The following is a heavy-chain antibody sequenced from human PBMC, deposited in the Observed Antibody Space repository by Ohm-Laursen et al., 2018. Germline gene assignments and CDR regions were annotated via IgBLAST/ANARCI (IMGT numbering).Heavy chain of an antibody. CDR1: GFTFSSYG. CDR2: ISYDGSNK. V-gene: IGHV3-30*18. Sequence: SLRLSCTASGFTFSSYGMHWVRQAPGKGLEWVAVISYDGSNKYYADSVKGRFTISRDNSKNTLYLQMNSLRAEDTAVYYCAKLGLLYYYDSSGPDYYGMDVWGQGTTVTVSS. J-gene: IGHJ6*02. D-gene: IGHD3-22*01. CDR3: AKLGLLYYYDSSGPDYYGMDV.